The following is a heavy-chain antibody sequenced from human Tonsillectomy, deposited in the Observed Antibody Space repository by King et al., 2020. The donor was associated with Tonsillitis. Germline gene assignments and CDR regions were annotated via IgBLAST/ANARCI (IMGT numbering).Heavy chain of an antibody. CDR3: ARRSLEGDSSGYPGPPDY. CDR1: GFTFSNYA. V-gene: IGHV3-30*04. CDR2: IKYDGSNK. D-gene: IGHD3-22*01. Sequence: VQLVESGGGVVQPGRSLRLSCAASGFTFSNYAMHWVRQAPGKGLEWVAVIKYDGSNKYYVDSVKGRFTISRDNSKNTLYLQMNSLRAEDTAVYYCARRSLEGDSSGYPGPPDYWGQGTLVTVSS. J-gene: IGHJ4*02.